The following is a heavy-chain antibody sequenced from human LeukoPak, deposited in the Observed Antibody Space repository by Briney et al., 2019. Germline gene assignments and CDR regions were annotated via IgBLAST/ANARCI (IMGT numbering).Heavy chain of an antibody. D-gene: IGHD4/OR15-4a*01. CDR1: GYTFTDYY. J-gene: IGHJ6*03. V-gene: IGHV1-2*02. CDR2: INPNSGGT. CDR3: ARGAKGVYYMDV. Sequence: ASVKVSCKASGYTFTDYYMHWVRQAPGQGLEWMGWINPNSGGTNYAQKFQGRVTMTRDTSISTAYMELSRLRSDDTAVYYCARGAKGVYYMDVWGKGTTVTVSS.